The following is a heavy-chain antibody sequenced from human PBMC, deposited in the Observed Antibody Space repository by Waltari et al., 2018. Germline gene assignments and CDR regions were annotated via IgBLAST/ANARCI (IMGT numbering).Heavy chain of an antibody. Sequence: QVQLQESGPGLVKPSETLSLTCTVSGGSISSYYWRWIRQPPGKGLEWIGYIYYSGSTNYNPSLKSRVTISVDTSKNQFSLKLSSVTAADTAVYYCARASVTVYAFDIWGQGTMVTVSS. J-gene: IGHJ3*02. CDR3: ARASVTVYAFDI. CDR1: GGSISSYY. CDR2: IYYSGST. D-gene: IGHD2-2*01. V-gene: IGHV4-59*01.